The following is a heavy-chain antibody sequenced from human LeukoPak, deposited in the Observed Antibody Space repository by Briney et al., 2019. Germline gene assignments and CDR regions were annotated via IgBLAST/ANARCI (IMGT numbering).Heavy chain of an antibody. Sequence: GGSLRLSCAASGFTFSNYGIHWVRQAPGKGLEWVALIWYDGSNKFYADSVKGRFTISRDKSKNTLYLQMNSLRAEDTAVYYCARWRAGIAVAVDYWGQGTLVTVSS. CDR2: IWYDGSNK. CDR1: GFTFSNYG. D-gene: IGHD6-19*01. CDR3: ARWRAGIAVAVDY. J-gene: IGHJ4*02. V-gene: IGHV3-33*01.